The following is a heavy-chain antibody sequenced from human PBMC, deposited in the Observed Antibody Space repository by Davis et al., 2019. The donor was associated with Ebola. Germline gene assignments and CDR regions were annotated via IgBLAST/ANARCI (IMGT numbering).Heavy chain of an antibody. J-gene: IGHJ5*02. D-gene: IGHD6-19*01. CDR1: GFMFTAYR. CDR2: IKSDGSEK. CDR3: ARGHSSDWYPRNNWFAP. Sequence: GGSLRLSCSASGFMFTAYRMNWVRQAPGKGLAWVANIKSDGSEKYYAASVKGRFTISRDNAKNSIFLQMNSLRADDTAIYYCARGHSSDWYPRNNWFAPWGQGTLVTVSS. V-gene: IGHV3-7*03.